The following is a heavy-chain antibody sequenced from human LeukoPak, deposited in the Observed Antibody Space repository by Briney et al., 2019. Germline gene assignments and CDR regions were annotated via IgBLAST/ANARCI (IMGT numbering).Heavy chain of an antibody. V-gene: IGHV1-18*01. CDR2: TSAYIGKT. CDR3: ARPQKGDTPGNWIDP. CDR1: GYTFTSYG. D-gene: IGHD2-2*02. Sequence: GASVNVSCKASGYTFTSYGTSWVRQAPGQGLEWMGWTSAYIGKTNYAQMLQGRVTITTDTSTSTAYMELRSLISDETAVYYCARPQKGDTPGNWIDPWGQGTLVTVSS. J-gene: IGHJ5*02.